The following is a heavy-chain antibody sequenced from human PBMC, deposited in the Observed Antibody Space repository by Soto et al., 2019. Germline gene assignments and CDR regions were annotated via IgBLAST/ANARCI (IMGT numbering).Heavy chain of an antibody. D-gene: IGHD3-3*01. Sequence: SETLSLTCTVSGGSISSGDYYWSWIRHPPGKGLEWIGYIYYSGSTYYNPSLKSRVTISVDTSKNQFSLKLSSVTAADTAVYYCARVRLEWLFSNNWFDPWGQGTLVTVSS. CDR2: IYYSGST. CDR1: GGSISSGDYY. CDR3: ARVRLEWLFSNNWFDP. V-gene: IGHV4-30-4*01. J-gene: IGHJ5*02.